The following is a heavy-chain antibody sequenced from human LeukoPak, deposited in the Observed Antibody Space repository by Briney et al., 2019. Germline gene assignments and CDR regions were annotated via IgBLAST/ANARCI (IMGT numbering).Heavy chain of an antibody. CDR2: ISGSGGNT. CDR1: GFTFSIYA. CDR3: AKEEGVGATTRLDY. Sequence: PGGSLRLSCAASGFTFSIYAMSWVRQAPGKGLEWVSTISGSGGNTYYADSVKGRFTISRDNSKNTLYLQMNSLRAEDTAVYYCAKEEGVGATTRLDYWGQGTLVTVSS. J-gene: IGHJ4*02. D-gene: IGHD1-26*01. V-gene: IGHV3-23*01.